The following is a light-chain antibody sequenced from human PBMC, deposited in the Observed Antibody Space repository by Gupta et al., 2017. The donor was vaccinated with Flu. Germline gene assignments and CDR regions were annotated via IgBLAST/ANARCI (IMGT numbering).Light chain of an antibody. Sequence: IVLTHSPATLSVSPGERATLSCKASQSISTNLAWYQQKPGQAPRPLIYGASTRATNIPVRFSGSGSGTEFTLSIDSLQSEDFAVYYCQQYNNWPPWTFGLGTKVEV. CDR2: GAS. V-gene: IGKV3-15*01. CDR1: QSISTN. J-gene: IGKJ1*01. CDR3: QQYNNWPPWT.